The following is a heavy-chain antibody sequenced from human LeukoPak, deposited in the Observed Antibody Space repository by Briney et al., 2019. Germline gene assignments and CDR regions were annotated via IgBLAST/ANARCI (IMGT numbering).Heavy chain of an antibody. D-gene: IGHD2-15*01. Sequence: PSGTLSLTCTVSGGSISSGGYYWSWIRQHPGKGLGWIGYIYYSGSTYYNPSLKSRVTISVDTSKNQFSLKLSSVTAADTAVYYCARGGSRVFGGSGWFDPWGQGTLVTVTS. CDR2: IYYSGST. CDR1: GGSISSGGYY. V-gene: IGHV4-31*03. J-gene: IGHJ5*02. CDR3: ARGGSRVFGGSGWFDP.